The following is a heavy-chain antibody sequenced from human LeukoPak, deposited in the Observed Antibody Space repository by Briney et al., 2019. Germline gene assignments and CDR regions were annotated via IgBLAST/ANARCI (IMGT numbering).Heavy chain of an antibody. Sequence: KSSETLSLTCTVYGGSISSRSYYWGWIRQPPGKGLEWLGSMYYSGSPYHNPSLKSRVTISVDTSKSQFSLKLSSVTAADTAVYYCARGELFQKGDGGPSPRSNWFDPWGQGTLVTVSS. CDR1: GGSISSRSYY. CDR3: ARGELFQKGDGGPSPRSNWFDP. CDR2: MYYSGSP. D-gene: IGHD4-23*01. V-gene: IGHV4-39*07. J-gene: IGHJ5*02.